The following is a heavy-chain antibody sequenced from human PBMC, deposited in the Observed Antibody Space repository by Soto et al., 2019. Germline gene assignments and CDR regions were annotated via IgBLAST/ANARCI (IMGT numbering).Heavy chain of an antibody. J-gene: IGHJ4*02. V-gene: IGHV1-69*04. CDR2: IIPILGIA. CDR1: GGTFSSYT. Sequence: GASVKVSCKASGGTFSSYTISWVRQAPGQGLEWMGRIIPILGIANYAQKFQGRVTITADKSTSTAYMELSSLRSEDTAVYYCARDPALRLGELSLFGYWGQGTLVTVSS. D-gene: IGHD3-16*02. CDR3: ARDPALRLGELSLFGY.